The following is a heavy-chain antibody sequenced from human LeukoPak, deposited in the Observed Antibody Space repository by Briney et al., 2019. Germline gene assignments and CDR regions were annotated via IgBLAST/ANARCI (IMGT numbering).Heavy chain of an antibody. Sequence: GGSLRLSCAASGLTFSSYSMNWVRQAPGKGLEWVSSISSSSSYIYYADSVKGRFTISRDNAKNSLYLQMNSLRAEDTAVYYRARENDFWSGNPFDYWGQGTLVTVSS. J-gene: IGHJ4*02. CDR1: GLTFSSYS. CDR2: ISSSSSYI. D-gene: IGHD3-3*01. V-gene: IGHV3-21*01. CDR3: ARENDFWSGNPFDY.